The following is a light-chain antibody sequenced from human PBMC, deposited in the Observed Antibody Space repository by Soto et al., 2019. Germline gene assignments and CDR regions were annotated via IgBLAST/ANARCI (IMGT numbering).Light chain of an antibody. CDR2: WVS. CDR1: SSDVGGYYY. V-gene: IGLV2-14*01. CDR3: SSYTSSRTLGDV. Sequence: QSALTQPPSASGSPVQTVAISCTGTSSDVGGYYYVSWYQQHPGKAPKLMIYWVSNRPSGVSTRLSGSKSGNTASLTTAGLQAEDEADYYCSSYTSSRTLGDVFGTGTKVTV. J-gene: IGLJ1*01.